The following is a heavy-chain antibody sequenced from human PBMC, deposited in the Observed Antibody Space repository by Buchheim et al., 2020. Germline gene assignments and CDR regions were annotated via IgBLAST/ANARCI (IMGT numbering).Heavy chain of an antibody. Sequence: QVQLVQSGAEVKKPGTSVKVSCKASGYTFIKNYIHWVRQAPGQGLEWMGIINPNGGSITYAQKFQGRVTMNRDTYTTTVYMELRSLRSEDTALYYCARAYDSSDYPMDSWGQGTL. CDR3: ARAYDSSDYPMDS. CDR1: GYTFIKNY. V-gene: IGHV1-46*01. CDR2: INPNGGSI. J-gene: IGHJ4*02. D-gene: IGHD3-22*01.